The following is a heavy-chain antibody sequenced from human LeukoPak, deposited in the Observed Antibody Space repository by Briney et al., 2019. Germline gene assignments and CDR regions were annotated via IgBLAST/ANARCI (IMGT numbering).Heavy chain of an antibody. J-gene: IGHJ5*02. Sequence: PSETLSLTCAVYGGSFSGYYWSWIRQPPGKGLEWIGEINHSGSTNYNPSLKSQVTISVDTSKNQFSLKLSSVTAADTAVYYCASSGTTVGVWFDPWGQGTLVTVSS. CDR3: ASSGTTVGVWFDP. V-gene: IGHV4-34*01. CDR1: GGSFSGYY. CDR2: INHSGST. D-gene: IGHD1-1*01.